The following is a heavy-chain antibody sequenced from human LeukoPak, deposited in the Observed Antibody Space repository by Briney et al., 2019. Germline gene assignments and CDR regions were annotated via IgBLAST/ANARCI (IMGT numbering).Heavy chain of an antibody. CDR1: GGSISSYY. V-gene: IGHV4-59*01. CDR3: ATSSPLLSFGRDGFDY. J-gene: IGHJ4*02. CDR2: IYYSGST. D-gene: IGHD5-24*01. Sequence: SETLSPTCTVSGGSISSYYWSWIRQPPGKGLEWIGYIYYSGSTNYNPSPKSRVTISVDTSKNQFSLKLSSVTAADTPVYYCATSSPLLSFGRDGFDYWGQGTLVTVSS.